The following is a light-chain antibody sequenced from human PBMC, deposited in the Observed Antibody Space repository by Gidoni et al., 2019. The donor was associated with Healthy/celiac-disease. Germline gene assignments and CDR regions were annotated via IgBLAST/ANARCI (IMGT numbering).Light chain of an antibody. Sequence: VLTHSPSASASLGASVKLTCTLSSGHSSYAIAWHQQQPEKGPRYLMKLNSDGSHSKGEGLPDRFSGSSSGAERYLTISSLQSEDEADYYCQTWGNGKVFGGGTKLTVL. CDR2: LNSDGSH. J-gene: IGLJ3*02. V-gene: IGLV4-69*01. CDR3: QTWGNGKV. CDR1: SGHSSYA.